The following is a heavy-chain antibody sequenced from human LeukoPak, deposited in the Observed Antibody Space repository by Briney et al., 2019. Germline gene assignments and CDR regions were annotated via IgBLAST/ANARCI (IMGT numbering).Heavy chain of an antibody. CDR2: IRDSGSST. V-gene: IGHV3-23*01. CDR1: GFTFSSYA. J-gene: IGHJ4*02. CDR3: AKYGPQDSGSSHFDY. D-gene: IGHD1-26*01. Sequence: GGALRLSCAASGFTFSSYAMSWVRQAPGKGLEWVSAIRDSGSSTHYAASVKGRFTTSRDNSKNTLFLQMNSLRAEDTAIYYCAKYGPQDSGSSHFDYWGQGALVTVSS.